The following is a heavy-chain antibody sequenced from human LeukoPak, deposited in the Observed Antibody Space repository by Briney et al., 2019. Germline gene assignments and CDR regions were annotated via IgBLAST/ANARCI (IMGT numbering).Heavy chain of an antibody. V-gene: IGHV5-51*01. CDR1: GYSFTSYW. J-gene: IGHJ6*03. D-gene: IGHD4-17*01. CDR3: ARHSGEDYYYYYMDV. CDR2: IYPGDSDT. Sequence: GESLKISCKGSGYSFTSYWIGWVRQMPGKGLEWMGIIYPGDSDTRYSPSFQGRVTISSDKSISTAYLQGSSLKASDTAMYYCARHSGEDYYYYYMDVWGKGTTVTVSS.